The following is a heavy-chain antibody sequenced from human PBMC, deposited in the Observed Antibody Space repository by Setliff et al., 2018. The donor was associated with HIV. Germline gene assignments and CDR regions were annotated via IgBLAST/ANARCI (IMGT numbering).Heavy chain of an antibody. V-gene: IGHV4-34*01. J-gene: IGHJ4*02. Sequence: KTSETLSLTCNVAGGSLSGYYWSWIRQPPGKGLEWIGEINHSGSTNYNPSLKSRVTISVDTSKNQFSLKLSSVTSADTAVYYCARGRWVTMVRGVIITRPNFDYWGQGTLVTASS. CDR1: GGSLSGYY. CDR2: INHSGST. D-gene: IGHD3-10*01. CDR3: ARGRWVTMVRGVIITRPNFDY.